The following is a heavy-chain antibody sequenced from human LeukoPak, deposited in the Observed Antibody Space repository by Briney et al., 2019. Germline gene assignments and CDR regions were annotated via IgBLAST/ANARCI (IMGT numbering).Heavy chain of an antibody. V-gene: IGHV4-31*03. J-gene: IGHJ1*01. CDR3: AREARDSSGYYTYFQH. Sequence: SETLSLTCTVSVGSISSGGYYWSWIRQHPGKGLEWIGYIYYSGSTYYNPSLKSRVTISVDTSKNQFSLKLSSVTAADTAVYYCAREARDSSGYYTYFQHWGQGTLVTVSS. CDR2: IYYSGST. CDR1: VGSISSGGYY. D-gene: IGHD3-22*01.